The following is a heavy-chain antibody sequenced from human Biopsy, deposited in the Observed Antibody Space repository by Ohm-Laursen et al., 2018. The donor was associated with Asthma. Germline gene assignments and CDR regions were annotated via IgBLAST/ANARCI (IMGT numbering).Heavy chain of an antibody. V-gene: IGHV4-39*02. J-gene: IGHJ2*01. CDR3: ARVPTTLRYFDL. CDR1: GGAMSTSGSY. CDR2: IYYSGRT. D-gene: IGHD2-15*01. Sequence: GTLSLTWIVSGGAMSTSGSYWGWIRQSPGKGLEWIGSIYYSGRTYYNPSLESRVTISADTSKNHFSLKLSSVTAADTAVYYCARVPTTLRYFDLWGRGTLVTVSS.